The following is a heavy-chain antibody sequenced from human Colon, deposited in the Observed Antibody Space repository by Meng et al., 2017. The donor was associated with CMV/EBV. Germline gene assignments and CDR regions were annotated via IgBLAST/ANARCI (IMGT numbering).Heavy chain of an antibody. V-gene: IGHV3-30*02. J-gene: IGHJ5*02. D-gene: IGHD3-3*01. Sequence: QVQLVXXXXXXVQXGXXXRLSCEASGFSFTNYGLHWVRQAPGTGLEWLAYIRPDGITKLYVESVRGRFTISRDNSKNTMSLQMNSLRVEDTAVYYCTKDDNDFWSWGQGTLVTVSS. CDR1: GFSFTNYG. CDR3: TKDDNDFWS. CDR2: IRPDGITK.